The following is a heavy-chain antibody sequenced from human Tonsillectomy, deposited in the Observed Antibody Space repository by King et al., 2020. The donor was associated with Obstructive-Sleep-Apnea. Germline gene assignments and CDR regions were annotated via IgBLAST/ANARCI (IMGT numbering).Heavy chain of an antibody. CDR1: GYTFTGYY. J-gene: IGHJ4*02. V-gene: IGHV1-2*04. CDR3: ARERDGYNSLYY. D-gene: IGHD5-24*01. Sequence: VQLVESGAEVKKPGASVNVSCKASGYTFTGYYIYWVRQAPGQELESMGWIDPYSGGTNYAQKFQGWVTMTRDTSISTAYMELSRLRSDDTALYFCARERDGYNSLYYWGREPWSPSPQ. CDR2: IDPYSGGT.